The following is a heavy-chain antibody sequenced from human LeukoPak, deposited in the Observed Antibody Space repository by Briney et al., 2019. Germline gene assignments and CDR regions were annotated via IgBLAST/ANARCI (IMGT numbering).Heavy chain of an antibody. CDR1: GGTFSSYA. D-gene: IGHD3-10*01. J-gene: IGHJ4*02. CDR3: ARDPLPMVRGRSSDY. Sequence: GASVKVSCKASGGTFSSYAISWVRQAPGQGLEWMGRIIPILGIANYAQKFQGRVTITADKSTSTAYMELSSLRSEDTAVCYCARDPLPMVRGRSSDYWGQGTLVTVSS. V-gene: IGHV1-69*04. CDR2: IIPILGIA.